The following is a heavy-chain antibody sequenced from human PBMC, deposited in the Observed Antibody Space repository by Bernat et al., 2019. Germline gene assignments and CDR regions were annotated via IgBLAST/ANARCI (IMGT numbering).Heavy chain of an antibody. CDR2: MYGDGRT. Sequence: EVQLVESGGGLVQPGGSLRLSFAAPEFTVNTNYMNWVRQPPGKGLEWVSVMYGDGRTFHAESVEGRFTNTRDKYRNTLYLTMSSLRVEDAAVYYGARGIGYTSDWYGWLDPWGQGTLVTVSS. V-gene: IGHV3-53*01. CDR1: EFTVNTNY. D-gene: IGHD6-13*01. CDR3: ARGIGYTSDWYGWLDP. J-gene: IGHJ5*02.